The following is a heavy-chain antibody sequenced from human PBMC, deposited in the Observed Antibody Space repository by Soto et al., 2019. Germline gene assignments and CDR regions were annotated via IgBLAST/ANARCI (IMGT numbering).Heavy chain of an antibody. CDR3: ARPVYYDILTGYSHYGMDV. Sequence: SETLSLTCTVSGVSISSSSYYWGWIRQPPGKGLEWIGSIYYSGSTYYNPSLESRVTIPVDTSKNQFSLKLSSVTAADTAVYYCARPVYYDILTGYSHYGMDVWGQGTTVTVSS. J-gene: IGHJ6*02. D-gene: IGHD3-9*01. V-gene: IGHV4-39*01. CDR1: GVSISSSSYY. CDR2: IYYSGST.